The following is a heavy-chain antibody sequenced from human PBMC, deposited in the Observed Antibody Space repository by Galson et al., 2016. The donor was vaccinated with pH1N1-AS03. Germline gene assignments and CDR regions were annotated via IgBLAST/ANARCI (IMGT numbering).Heavy chain of an antibody. CDR1: GYTFTGYY. D-gene: IGHD3-22*01. CDR2: INPNSGGT. V-gene: IGHV1-2*02. Sequence: SVKVSCKASGYTFTGYYMHWVRQAPGQGLEWMGWINPNSGGTNYAQKFQGRVTMTRDTSISTAYMELSRLRSGDTAVYYCARSPPAFDSSGYYYDYWGQGTLVTVSS. CDR3: ARSPPAFDSSGYYYDY. J-gene: IGHJ4*02.